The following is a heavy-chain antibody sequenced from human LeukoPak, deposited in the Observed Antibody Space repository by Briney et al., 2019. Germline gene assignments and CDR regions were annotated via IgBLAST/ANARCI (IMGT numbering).Heavy chain of an antibody. CDR2: IYSGGST. V-gene: IGHV3-53*01. CDR1: GFSVSSNY. Sequence: GGSLRLSCAAAGFSVSSNYMSWVRQAPGKGLEWVSIIYSGGSTYYTGSVKGRFFISRDNSKNTLFLQMNSLRAEDTAVYYCASRGHQLLSPFDYWGQGALVTVSS. J-gene: IGHJ4*02. CDR3: ASRGHQLLSPFDY. D-gene: IGHD2-2*01.